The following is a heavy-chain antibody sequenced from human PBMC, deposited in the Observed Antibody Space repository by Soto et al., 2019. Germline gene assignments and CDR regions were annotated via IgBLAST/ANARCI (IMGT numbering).Heavy chain of an antibody. D-gene: IGHD6-25*01. CDR1: GFTFSSYA. Sequence: LRLSCAASGFTFSSYAMHWVRQAPGKGLEWVAIISDDGSNKYNADSVKGRFTISRDNSRNTLFLQMKSLRAEDTAVYYCARDRSVSAWYYVDYWAQGTLVTVSS. V-gene: IGHV3-30-3*01. CDR2: ISDDGSNK. J-gene: IGHJ4*02. CDR3: ARDRSVSAWYYVDY.